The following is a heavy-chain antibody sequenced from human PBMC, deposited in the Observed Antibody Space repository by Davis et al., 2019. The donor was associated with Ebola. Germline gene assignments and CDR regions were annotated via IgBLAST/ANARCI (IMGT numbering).Heavy chain of an antibody. V-gene: IGHV3-30*18. Sequence: GESLKISCAASGFTFSSYAMHWVRQAPGKGLEWVAVISYDGSNKYYADSVKGRFTISRDNSKNTLYLQMNSLRAEDTAVYYCAKTILPFVEAFDIWGQGTMVTVSS. CDR1: GFTFSSYA. CDR2: ISYDGSNK. CDR3: AKTILPFVEAFDI. D-gene: IGHD3-10*01. J-gene: IGHJ3*02.